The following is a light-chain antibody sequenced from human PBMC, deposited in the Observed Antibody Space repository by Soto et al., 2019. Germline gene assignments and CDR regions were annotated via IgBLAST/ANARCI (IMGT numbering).Light chain of an antibody. CDR1: QSISSY. CDR2: HAS. V-gene: IGKV1-39*01. J-gene: IGKJ4*01. Sequence: DIQMTQSPSSLSASVGDRVTITCRASQSISSYLNRYQQKPGKAPKSLIYHASTLQSGVPSKFSGSASGTDFTLTISSLQPEDSATYYCQQYNHHPLTFGGGTKVDIK. CDR3: QQYNHHPLT.